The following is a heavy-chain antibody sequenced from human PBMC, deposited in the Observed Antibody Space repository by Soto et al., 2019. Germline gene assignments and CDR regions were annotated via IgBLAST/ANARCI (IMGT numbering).Heavy chain of an antibody. CDR3: ATDRPGLASAGQHSSYYMDV. Sequence: GASVKVSCKVSGYTLTELSMHWVRQAPGKGLEWMGGFDPEDGETIYAQKFQGRVTMTEDTSTDTAYMELSSLRSEDTAVYYCATDRPGLASAGQHSSYYMDVSGKATTVTVSS. CDR1: GYTLTELS. D-gene: IGHD6-13*01. V-gene: IGHV1-24*01. CDR2: FDPEDGET. J-gene: IGHJ6*03.